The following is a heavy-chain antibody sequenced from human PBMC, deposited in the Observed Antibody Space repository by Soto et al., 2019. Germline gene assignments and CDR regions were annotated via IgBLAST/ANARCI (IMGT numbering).Heavy chain of an antibody. D-gene: IGHD6-13*01. V-gene: IGHV4-31*03. Sequence: QVQLQESGPGLLKPSQTLSLTCNVSNGYINSGGFYWSWIRQHPGKGLEWIGYIFHRGRTHYNPPLNSRVSLSADTSKKQLSLNLRSVTVADTAVYYCARGGIAGHWFDPWGQGILVTVSS. CDR3: ARGGIAGHWFDP. CDR2: IFHRGRT. J-gene: IGHJ5*02. CDR1: NGYINSGGFY.